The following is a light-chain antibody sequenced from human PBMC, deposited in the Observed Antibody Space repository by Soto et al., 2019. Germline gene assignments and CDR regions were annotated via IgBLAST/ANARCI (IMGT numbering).Light chain of an antibody. CDR1: QDIGPY. CDR3: QESDSGPLT. J-gene: IGKJ4*01. CDR2: SAS. Sequence: DIQMTQSTPSLSASVGDRVTISCRASQDIGPYLAWYQQKSGRVPELLIYSASTLQSVVPSRFSGSGSGADFSLTVSGLQPQDAATYYCQESDSGPLTFGGGTKVEI. V-gene: IGKV1-27*01.